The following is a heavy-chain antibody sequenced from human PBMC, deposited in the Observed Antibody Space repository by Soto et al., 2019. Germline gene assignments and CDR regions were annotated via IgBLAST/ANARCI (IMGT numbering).Heavy chain of an antibody. CDR2: ISWNSGSI. CDR3: AKATF. CDR1: GFTFDDYA. Sequence: VQLVESGGGLVQPGRSLRLSCAASGFTFDDYAMHWVRQAPGKGLEWVSGISWNSGSIGYADSVKGRFTISRDNAKNSLYLQMNSLRAEDTALYYCAKATFWGQGTMVTVSS. J-gene: IGHJ3*01. V-gene: IGHV3-9*01.